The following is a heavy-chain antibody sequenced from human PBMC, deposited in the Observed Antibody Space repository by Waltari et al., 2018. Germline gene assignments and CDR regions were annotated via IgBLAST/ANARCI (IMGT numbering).Heavy chain of an antibody. CDR2: VSYSGTT. CDR3: ATYIGASVGTAAFDV. D-gene: IGHD5-12*01. CDR1: GLTRTSDSHY. Sequence: QLPLQASRPSTVLPAGTLSLICPVAGLTRTSDSHYWACIRQSPGQGLEGFGTVSYSGTTYISPSLKSRVSVSRDTSKNQVSLILGSVTAADMAVYYCATYIGASVGTAAFDVWGQGTMVTVSS. J-gene: IGHJ3*01. V-gene: IGHV4-39*01.